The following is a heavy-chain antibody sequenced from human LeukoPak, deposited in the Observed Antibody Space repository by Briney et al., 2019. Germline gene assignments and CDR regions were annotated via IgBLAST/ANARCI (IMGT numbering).Heavy chain of an antibody. CDR2: ISSSSSYI. J-gene: IGHJ4*02. CDR1: GFTFSSCS. CDR3: ARGGQGIAARLFDY. Sequence: GGSLRLSCAASGFTFSSCSMNWVRQAPGKGLEWVSSISSSSSYIYYADSVKGRFTISRDNAGNSLYLQMNSLRAEDTAVYYCARGGQGIAARLFDYWGQGTLVTVSS. V-gene: IGHV3-21*01. D-gene: IGHD6-6*01.